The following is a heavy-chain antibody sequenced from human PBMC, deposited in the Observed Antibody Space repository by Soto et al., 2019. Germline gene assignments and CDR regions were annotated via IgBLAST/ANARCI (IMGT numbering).Heavy chain of an antibody. CDR3: AREDYDILTGYSDAFDI. Sequence: GGSLRLSCAASGFTFSSYGMHWFRQAPGKGLEWVAVIWYDGSNKYYADSVKGRFTISRDNSKNTLYLQMNSLRAEDTAVYYCAREDYDILTGYSDAFDIWGQGTMVTVSS. CDR2: IWYDGSNK. D-gene: IGHD3-9*01. J-gene: IGHJ3*02. CDR1: GFTFSSYG. V-gene: IGHV3-33*01.